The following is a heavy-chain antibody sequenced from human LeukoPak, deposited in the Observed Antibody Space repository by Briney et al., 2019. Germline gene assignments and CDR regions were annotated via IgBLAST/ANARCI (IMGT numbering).Heavy chain of an antibody. J-gene: IGHJ4*02. CDR3: TRASSWYYGYFDY. V-gene: IGHV4-39*01. CDR1: AGSISSSNYY. Sequence: KPSETLSLTCTVSAGSISSSNYYWGWIRQPPGKGLEWIGNIYYSGSTYYNPSLKSRFTISVDSSKNPFSLKLSSVTAADTAVYYCTRASSWYYGYFDYWGQGTLVTVS. D-gene: IGHD6-13*01. CDR2: IYYSGST.